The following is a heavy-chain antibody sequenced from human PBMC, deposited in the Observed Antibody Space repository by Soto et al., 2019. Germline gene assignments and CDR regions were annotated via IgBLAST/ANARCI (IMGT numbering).Heavy chain of an antibody. D-gene: IGHD3-22*01. CDR3: AKDPNYYDSSGGFDY. V-gene: IGHV3-30*18. CDR2: ISYDGSNK. J-gene: IGHJ4*02. CDR1: GFTFINAW. Sequence: GGSLRLSCAASGFTFINAWMSWVRQAPGKGLEWVAVISYDGSNKYYADSVKGRFTISRDNSKNTLYLQMNSLRAEDTAVYYCAKDPNYYDSSGGFDYWGQGTLVTVSS.